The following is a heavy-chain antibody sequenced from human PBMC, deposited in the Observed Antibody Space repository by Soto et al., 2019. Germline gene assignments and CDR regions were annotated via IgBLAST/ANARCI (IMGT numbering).Heavy chain of an antibody. D-gene: IGHD3-22*01. Sequence: EPLALTCPFSGASITSYGWSWVLQPSGKGLDCIGRLYSSGNTDYNPSFKSRLTMSADTSKHQFSLELTSVTAADTALYFCARAPYSSGRYVIDYWRQVVTVTVSS. CDR3: ARAPYSSGRYVIDY. J-gene: IGHJ4*02. CDR2: LYSSGNT. CDR1: GASITSYG. V-gene: IGHV4-4*07.